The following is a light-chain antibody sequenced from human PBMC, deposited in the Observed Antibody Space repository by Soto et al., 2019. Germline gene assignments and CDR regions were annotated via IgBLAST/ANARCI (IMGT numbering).Light chain of an antibody. CDR2: EVN. Sequence: QSVLTQPPSASGSPGQSVIISCTGTSSDVGGYNYVSWYQQYPGKAPKLMIYEVNKRPSGVPDRFSGSKSGNTASLTVSGLQAEDEADYYCSSYTSSSTLYVFGPGTKVTVL. CDR3: SSYTSSSTLYV. J-gene: IGLJ1*01. CDR1: SSDVGGYNY. V-gene: IGLV2-8*01.